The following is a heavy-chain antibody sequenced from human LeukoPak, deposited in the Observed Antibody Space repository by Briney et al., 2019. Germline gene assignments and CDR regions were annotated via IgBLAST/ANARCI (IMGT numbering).Heavy chain of an antibody. D-gene: IGHD3-10*01. Sequence: TPSETLSLTCSVSGGSIGSYYWSWIRQPPGKGLEWIGYLYYSGSTNSNPSLKSRVTMSVDTSKNQFSLKLRSVTAADTAVYYCARGGSGISNAFDIWGQGTMVTVSS. CDR2: LYYSGST. CDR3: ARGGSGISNAFDI. J-gene: IGHJ3*02. CDR1: GGSIGSYY. V-gene: IGHV4-59*01.